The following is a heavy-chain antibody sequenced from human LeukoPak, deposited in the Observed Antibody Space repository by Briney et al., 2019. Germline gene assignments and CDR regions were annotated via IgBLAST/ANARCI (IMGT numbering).Heavy chain of an antibody. Sequence: SSETLSLTCAMHSESSGGDDWTWIRQPPGKGLEWIGEVSPGGSTRYNPSLKSRVTISIDTSKNQFSLKLSSVTAADTAVYYCARVPHFGDYGWFDPWGQGTLVTVSS. CDR3: ARVPHFGDYGWFDP. J-gene: IGHJ5*02. V-gene: IGHV4-34*01. D-gene: IGHD4-17*01. CDR2: VSPGGST. CDR1: SESSGGDD.